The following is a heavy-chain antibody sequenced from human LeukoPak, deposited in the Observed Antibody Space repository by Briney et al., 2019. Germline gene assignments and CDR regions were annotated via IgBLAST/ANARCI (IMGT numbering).Heavy chain of an antibody. CDR1: GFTFSTTA. CDR2: ISGSGDNTVMSGSGENT. Sequence: GGSLRLSCAASGFTFSTTAMGWVRQAPGKGLEWLSVISGSGDNTVMSGSGENTYYADSVKGRFTISRDNSKNTLYLQMNSLRAEDTAVYYCAREKSQSRNYYYYGMDVWGQGTTVTVSS. V-gene: IGHV3-23*01. CDR3: AREKSQSRNYYYYGMDV. J-gene: IGHJ6*02.